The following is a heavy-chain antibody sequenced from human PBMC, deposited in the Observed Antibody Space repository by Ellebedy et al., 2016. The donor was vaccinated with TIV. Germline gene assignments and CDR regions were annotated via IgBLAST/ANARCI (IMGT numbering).Heavy chain of an antibody. CDR1: GGSISSGGYS. Sequence: SETLSLTCAVSGGSISSGGYSWSWIRQPPGKGLEWIGYIYHSGSTYYNPSLKSRVTISVDRSKNQFSLKLSSVTAADTAVYYCARSAEFRFLEWLPYFDYWGQGTLVTVSS. CDR2: IYHSGST. J-gene: IGHJ4*02. V-gene: IGHV4-30-2*01. D-gene: IGHD3-3*01. CDR3: ARSAEFRFLEWLPYFDY.